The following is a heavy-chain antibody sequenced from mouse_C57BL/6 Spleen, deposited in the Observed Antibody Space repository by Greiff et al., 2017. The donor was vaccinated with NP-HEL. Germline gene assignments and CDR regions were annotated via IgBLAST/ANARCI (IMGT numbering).Heavy chain of an antibody. D-gene: IGHD2-4*01. Sequence: VQLKESGPGLVKPSQSLSLTCSVTGYSITSGYYWNWIRQFPGNKLEWMGYISYDGSNNYNPSLTNRISITRDTSKNQFFLKLNSVTTEDTATYYSARDGDYGRRDGFAYWGQGTLVTVSA. J-gene: IGHJ3*01. V-gene: IGHV3-6*01. CDR3: ARDGDYGRRDGFAY. CDR2: ISYDGSN. CDR1: GYSITSGYY.